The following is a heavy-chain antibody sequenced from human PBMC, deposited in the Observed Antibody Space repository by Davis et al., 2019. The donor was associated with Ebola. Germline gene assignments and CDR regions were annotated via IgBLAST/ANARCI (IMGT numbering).Heavy chain of an antibody. D-gene: IGHD6-13*01. J-gene: IGHJ4*02. CDR2: MYLAGST. V-gene: IGHV3-53*01. CDR3: AGQLGLRKGTDY. CDR1: GFDVSSNY. Sequence: GGSLRLSCAASGFDVSSNYMSWVRQAPGKTLEWVSLMYLAGSTYYPDSVQGRFTISRDESKNMLYLQMENPRADDTAVYYCAGQLGLRKGTDYWGQGTLVTVSS.